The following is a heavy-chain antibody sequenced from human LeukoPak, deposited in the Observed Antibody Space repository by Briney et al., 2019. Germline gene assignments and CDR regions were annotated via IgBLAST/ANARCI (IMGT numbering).Heavy chain of an antibody. V-gene: IGHV4-38-2*01. D-gene: IGHD3-10*01. Sequence: PSETLSLTCAVSGYSISSGYYWGWIRQPPGKGLEWIGSIYHSGSTYYNPSLKSRVTISVDTSKNQFSLKLSSVTAADTAVYYCARHTMARGVIIGPVDYWGQGTLVTVSS. CDR3: ARHTMARGVIIGPVDY. CDR2: IYHSGST. CDR1: GYSISSGYY. J-gene: IGHJ4*02.